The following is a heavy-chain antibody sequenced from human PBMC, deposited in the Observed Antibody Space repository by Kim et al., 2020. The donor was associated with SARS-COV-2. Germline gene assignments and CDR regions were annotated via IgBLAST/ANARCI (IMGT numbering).Heavy chain of an antibody. V-gene: IGHV4-31*02. D-gene: IGHD5-12*01. CDR3: ANSGYSGFLTLDY. J-gene: IGHJ4*02. Sequence: YNPSLKSRVTISVDTSKNQFSLKLSSVTAADTAVYYCANSGYSGFLTLDYWGQGTLVTVSS.